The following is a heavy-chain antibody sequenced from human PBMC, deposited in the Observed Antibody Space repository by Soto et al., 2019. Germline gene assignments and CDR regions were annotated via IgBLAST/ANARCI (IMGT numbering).Heavy chain of an antibody. CDR1: GFTFNYYT. Sequence: EVQLVESGGGLVQPGGSLRLSCAASGFTFNYYTRNWVRQAPGKGLEWVANISVSSYSIYYADSVKGRFTIYRDNAKNSLYLQMTSIRVEDTAVYYCARYVRGNYFDYWGQGTLVTVSS. D-gene: IGHD1-26*01. V-gene: IGHV3-48*01. CDR2: ISVSSYSI. CDR3: ARYVRGNYFDY. J-gene: IGHJ4*02.